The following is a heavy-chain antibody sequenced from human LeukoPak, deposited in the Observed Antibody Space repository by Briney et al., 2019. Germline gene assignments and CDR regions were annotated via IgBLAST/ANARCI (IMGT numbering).Heavy chain of an antibody. CDR3: ARDIPPRGSYHDY. J-gene: IGHJ4*02. V-gene: IGHV4-61*01. Sequence: SETLSLTCTVSGGSVSSGSFYWSWIRQPPGKGLEWIGYVYYSGSTNYNPSLKSRVTISVDTSKNQFSLKLSSVTAADTAVYYCARDIPPRGSYHDYWGQGTLVTVSS. CDR2: VYYSGST. D-gene: IGHD1-26*01. CDR1: GGSVSSGSFY.